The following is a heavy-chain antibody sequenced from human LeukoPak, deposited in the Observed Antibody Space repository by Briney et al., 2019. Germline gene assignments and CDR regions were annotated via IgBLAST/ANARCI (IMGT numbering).Heavy chain of an antibody. V-gene: IGHV4-59*01. CDR1: GGSISSYY. CDR2: IYYSGST. Sequence: SETLSLTCTVSGGSISSYYWSWIRQAPGKGLEWIGYIYYSGSTNYNPSLKSRVTISVDTSKNQFSLKLSSVTAADTAVYYCARVRVIEYYYDSSGYFDYWGQGTLVTVSS. CDR3: ARVRVIEYYYDSSGYFDY. J-gene: IGHJ4*02. D-gene: IGHD3-22*01.